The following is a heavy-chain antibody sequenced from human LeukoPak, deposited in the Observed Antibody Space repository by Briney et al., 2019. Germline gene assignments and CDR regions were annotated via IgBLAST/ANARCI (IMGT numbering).Heavy chain of an antibody. D-gene: IGHD5-12*01. CDR2: IYYSGST. J-gene: IGHJ4*02. CDR3: ARKLYSGNDSYSSSYYFVY. Sequence: SETLSLTCTVSGGSISSYYWSWIRQPPGKGLEWIGYIYYSGSTNYNPSLKSRVTISVDTSKNQFSLKLSSVTAADTAVYYCARKLYSGNDSYSSSYYFVYWGQGNLVTVSS. V-gene: IGHV4-59*12. CDR1: GGSISSYY.